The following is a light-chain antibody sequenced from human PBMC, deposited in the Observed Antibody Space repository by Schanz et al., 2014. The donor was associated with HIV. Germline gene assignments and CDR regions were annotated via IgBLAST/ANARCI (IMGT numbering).Light chain of an antibody. Sequence: DIQMTQSPSSLSASVGDRVAITCRASQGLNNYLAWYQQKPGKVPKLLIYAASTLQSGVPSRFSGSGSGTDFTLTISRLQPEDVATYYCQKYNSAPLTFGGGTKVEI. CDR3: QKYNSAPLT. V-gene: IGKV1-27*01. J-gene: IGKJ4*01. CDR1: QGLNNY. CDR2: AAS.